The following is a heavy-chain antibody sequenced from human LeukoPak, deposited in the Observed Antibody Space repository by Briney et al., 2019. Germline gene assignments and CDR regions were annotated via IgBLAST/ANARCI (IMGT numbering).Heavy chain of an antibody. V-gene: IGHV4-39*07. CDR2: IYYSGST. J-gene: IGHJ3*02. CDR1: GGSISSSSYY. D-gene: IGHD2-2*01. CDR3: ARAHLYCSSTSCFSDAFDI. Sequence: PSETLSLTCTVSGGSISSSSYYWGWIRQPPGKGLEWIGSIYYSGSTYYNPSLKSRVTISVDTSKNQFSLKLSSVTAADTAVYYCARAHLYCSSTSCFSDAFDIWGQGTMVTVSS.